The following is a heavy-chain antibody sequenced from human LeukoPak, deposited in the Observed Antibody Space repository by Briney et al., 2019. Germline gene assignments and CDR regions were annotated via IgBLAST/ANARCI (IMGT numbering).Heavy chain of an antibody. J-gene: IGHJ3*01. V-gene: IGHV3-30-3*01. D-gene: IGHD3-10*01. CDR2: VSNDGSNQ. Sequence: PGGSLRLSCAASGFTFTYYAMHWVRQAPGKGLEWVSVVSNDGSNQDYTDSVKGRFIISRDDSKSTVYLQMNSLRVDDTAMYYCARGPDPVVRGPRRAFDLWGRGTMVTVSS. CDR3: ARGPDPVVRGPRRAFDL. CDR1: GFTFTYYA.